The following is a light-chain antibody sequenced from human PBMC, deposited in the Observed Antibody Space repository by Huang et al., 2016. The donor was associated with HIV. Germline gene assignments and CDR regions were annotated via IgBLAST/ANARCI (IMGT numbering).Light chain of an antibody. V-gene: IGKV1-17*03. CDR1: QDISNY. J-gene: IGKJ1*01. Sequence: DIQLTQSPSAMSASVGDRVSITCRVSQDISNYLAWFQQKPGGAPKRLIYAASSLQSGVPSRFSGSRSGTKFTLTISSLQPEDFATYYCLQHHGYPRTFGQGTNV. CDR2: AAS. CDR3: LQHHGYPRT.